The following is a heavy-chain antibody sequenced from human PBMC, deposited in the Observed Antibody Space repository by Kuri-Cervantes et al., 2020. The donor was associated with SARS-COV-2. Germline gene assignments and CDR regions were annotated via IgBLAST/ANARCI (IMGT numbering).Heavy chain of an antibody. CDR3: ARDFIVAAGIDY. CDR1: GGTFSSYA. Sequence: SVKVSCKASGGTFSSYAISWVRQAPGQGLEWMGGIIPIFGTANYAQKFQGRVTITTDKSTSTAYMELSSLRSEDTAVYYCARDFIVAAGIDYWGQGTLVTVSS. CDR2: IIPIFGTA. J-gene: IGHJ4*02. D-gene: IGHD6-13*01. V-gene: IGHV1-69*05.